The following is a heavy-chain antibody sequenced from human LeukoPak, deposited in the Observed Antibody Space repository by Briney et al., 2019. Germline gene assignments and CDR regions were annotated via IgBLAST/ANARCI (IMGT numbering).Heavy chain of an antibody. J-gene: IGHJ6*03. CDR2: VYHSGTT. Sequence: SETLSLTCAVSGGSISSDNWWSWVRQSPSKGLEWIGEVYHSGTTNYNPSLQSRVAISVDKSKNQFSLYLSSVTAADTALYYCARGCIEQQLGGYSYMDVRGTGTTVTVSS. V-gene: IGHV4-4*02. CDR1: GGSISSDNW. D-gene: IGHD6-13*01. CDR3: ARGCIEQQLGGYSYMDV.